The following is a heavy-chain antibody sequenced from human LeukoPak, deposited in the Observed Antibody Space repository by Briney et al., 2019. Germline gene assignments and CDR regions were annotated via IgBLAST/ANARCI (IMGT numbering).Heavy chain of an antibody. CDR3: ARDSKQWLNYYYYGMDV. Sequence: PSETLSLTCAVSGGSISSSNWWSWVRRPPGKGLEWIGEIYHSGSTNYNPSLKSRVTISVVKSKNQFSLKLSSVTAADTAVYYCARDSKQWLNYYYYGMDVWGKGTTVTVSS. CDR2: IYHSGST. CDR1: GGSISSSNW. D-gene: IGHD6-19*01. J-gene: IGHJ6*04. V-gene: IGHV4-4*02.